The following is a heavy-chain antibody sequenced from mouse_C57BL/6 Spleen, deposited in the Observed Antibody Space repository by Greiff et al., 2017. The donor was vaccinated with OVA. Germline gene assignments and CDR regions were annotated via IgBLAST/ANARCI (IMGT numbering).Heavy chain of an antibody. V-gene: IGHV1-50*01. Sequence: QVQLQQPGAELVKPGASVKLSCKASGYTFTSYWMQWVKQRPGQGLEWIGEIDPSDSSTNYNQKFKGKATLTVETSSSTAYMPLSSLTSDDSAVYYCAKVPNDFWFAYWGQGTLVTVSA. CDR2: IDPSDSST. D-gene: IGHD2-4*01. J-gene: IGHJ3*01. CDR3: AKVPNDFWFAY. CDR1: GYTFTSYW.